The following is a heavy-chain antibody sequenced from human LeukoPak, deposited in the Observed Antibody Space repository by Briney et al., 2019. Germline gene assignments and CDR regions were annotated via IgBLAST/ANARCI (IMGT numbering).Heavy chain of an antibody. CDR2: IYYSGST. J-gene: IGHJ3*02. D-gene: IGHD1-26*01. Sequence: SETLSLTCTVSGGSISSSSYYWGWIRQPPGKGLEWIGSIYYSGSTYYNPSLKSRVTISVDTSKNQFSLKLSSVTAADTAVYYCARADIVGAGYAFDIWGQGTVVTVSS. CDR3: ARADIVGAGYAFDI. V-gene: IGHV4-39*07. CDR1: GGSISSSSYY.